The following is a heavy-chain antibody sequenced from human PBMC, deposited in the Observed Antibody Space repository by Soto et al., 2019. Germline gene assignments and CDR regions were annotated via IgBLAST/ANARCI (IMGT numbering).Heavy chain of an antibody. J-gene: IGHJ6*02. V-gene: IGHV1-18*01. CDR1: GYTFTSYG. D-gene: IGHD3-10*01. CDR2: ISAYNGNT. Sequence: ASVKVSCKASGYTFTSYGISWVRQAPGQGLEWMGWISAYNGNTNYAQKLQGRVTMTTDTSTSTAYMELRSLRSDDTAVYYCARDFVRGSGSYYYGMDVWGQGTTVTVSS. CDR3: ARDFVRGSGSYYYGMDV.